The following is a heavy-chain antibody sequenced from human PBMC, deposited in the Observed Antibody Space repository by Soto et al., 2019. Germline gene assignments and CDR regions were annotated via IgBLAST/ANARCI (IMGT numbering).Heavy chain of an antibody. CDR3: ARSGGKLAEYDYIWGSYRYVLDY. CDR1: GGSISSSSYY. CDR2: IYYSGST. V-gene: IGHV4-39*01. Sequence: SETLSLTCTVSGGSISSSSYYWGWIRQPPGKGLEWIGSIYYSGSTYYNPSLKSRVTISVDTSKNQFSLKLSSVTAADTAVYYCARSGGKLAEYDYIWGSYRYVLDYWGQGTLVTVSS. D-gene: IGHD3-16*02. J-gene: IGHJ4*02.